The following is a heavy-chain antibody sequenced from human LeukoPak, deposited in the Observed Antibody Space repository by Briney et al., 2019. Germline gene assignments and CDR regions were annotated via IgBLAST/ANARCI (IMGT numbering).Heavy chain of an antibody. V-gene: IGHV4-59*01. CDR1: GGSISSYY. CDR3: ATSDFWSGYSFDY. Sequence: SXXLSLTCTVSGGSISSYYWSWIRQPPGKGVEWIGYIYYSGSTNYNPSLKSRVTISVDTSKNQFSLKLSSVTAADTAVYYCATSDFWSGYSFDYWGQGTLVTVSS. D-gene: IGHD3-3*01. CDR2: IYYSGST. J-gene: IGHJ4*02.